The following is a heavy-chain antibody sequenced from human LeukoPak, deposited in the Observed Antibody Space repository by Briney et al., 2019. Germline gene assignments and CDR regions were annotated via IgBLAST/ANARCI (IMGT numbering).Heavy chain of an antibody. V-gene: IGHV1-2*02. J-gene: IGHJ6*03. CDR1: GYTFTGYY. CDR2: INPNSGGT. CDR3: VRVGNSRIAARQPHPYYYYYMDV. Sequence: ASVKVSCKASGYTFTGYYMHWVRQAPGQGLEWMGWINPNSGGTNYAQKFQGRVTMTRDTSISTAYMELSRLRSDDTAVYYCVRVGNSRIAARQPHPYYYYYMDVWGKGTTVTVSS. D-gene: IGHD6-6*01.